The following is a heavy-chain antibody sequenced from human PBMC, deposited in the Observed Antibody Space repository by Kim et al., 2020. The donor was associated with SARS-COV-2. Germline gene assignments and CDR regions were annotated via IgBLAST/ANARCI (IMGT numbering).Heavy chain of an antibody. J-gene: IGHJ4*02. CDR1: GFTFNNYK. V-gene: IGHV3-7*01. CDR2: IREDGTDK. CDR3: AREWSGVTNRLHWF. D-gene: IGHD2-8*02. Sequence: GGSLRLSCAASGFTFNNYKMSWVRQAPGKGLEWVASIREDGTDKYYVDSVRGRFTISRDNADNSLYLQMNSLRAEDTAVYYCAREWSGVTNRLHWFWGQGTLVAVSS.